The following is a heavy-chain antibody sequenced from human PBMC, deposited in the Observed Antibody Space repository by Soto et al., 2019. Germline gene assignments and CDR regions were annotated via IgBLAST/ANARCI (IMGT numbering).Heavy chain of an antibody. Sequence: ASVKVSCKVSGYTLTELSMHWVRQAPGKGLEWMGGFDPEDGETIYAQKFQGRVIMTEDKSTDTAYMELSSLRSEDTVVYYCATDRVNCSGGSCYSLSAFDIWGQGTMVTVSS. V-gene: IGHV1-24*01. D-gene: IGHD2-15*01. CDR3: ATDRVNCSGGSCYSLSAFDI. J-gene: IGHJ3*02. CDR2: FDPEDGET. CDR1: GYTLTELS.